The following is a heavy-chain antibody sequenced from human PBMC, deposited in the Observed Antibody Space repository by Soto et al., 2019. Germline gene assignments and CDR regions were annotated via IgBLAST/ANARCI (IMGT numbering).Heavy chain of an antibody. D-gene: IGHD3-22*01. CDR1: GYSFTSYW. CDR2: IYPGDSDT. J-gene: IGHJ1*01. Sequence: GESLKISCKGSGYSFTSYWIGWVRQMPGKGLEWMGIIYPGDSDTRYSPSFQGQVTISADKSISTAYLQWSSLKASDTAMYYCSRAYYDSSGYYESFQHWGQGTLVTVSS. V-gene: IGHV5-51*03. CDR3: SRAYYDSSGYYESFQH.